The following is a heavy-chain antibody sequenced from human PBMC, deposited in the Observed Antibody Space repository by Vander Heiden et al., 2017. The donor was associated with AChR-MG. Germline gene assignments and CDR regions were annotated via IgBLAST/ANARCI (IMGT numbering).Heavy chain of an antibody. CDR2: FNPISGVT. V-gene: IGHV1-2*06. CDR3: ARESAYYYYYMDV. D-gene: IGHD3-3*01. Sequence: QVQLVQSGAEVKNTGASVNVSGNTSGYTFTGYYMHWLRPAPGQGLEWMGRFNPISGVTTYAQKFQGRLTMTRETSISTAYMELSRLKADDTAVYYCARESAYYYYYMDVWGKGTTVTVSS. J-gene: IGHJ6*03. CDR1: GYTFTGYY.